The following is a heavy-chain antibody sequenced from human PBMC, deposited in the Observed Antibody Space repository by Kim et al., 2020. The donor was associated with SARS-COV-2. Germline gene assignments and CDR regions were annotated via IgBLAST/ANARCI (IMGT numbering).Heavy chain of an antibody. CDR2: INPNSGGT. Sequence: ASVKVSCKASGYTFTGYYLHWVPQAPGQGLEWVGWINPNSGGTNSAQKFQGRVTMTTDTSTSTAYLELSRLRSDDTAVYYCARVLGALERVGGFDLWGQG. D-gene: IGHD1-1*01. CDR3: ARVLGALERVGGFDL. J-gene: IGHJ5*02. V-gene: IGHV1-2*02. CDR1: GYTFTGYY.